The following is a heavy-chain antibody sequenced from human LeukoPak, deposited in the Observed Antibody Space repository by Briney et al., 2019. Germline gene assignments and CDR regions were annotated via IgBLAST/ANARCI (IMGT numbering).Heavy chain of an antibody. CDR1: GFTVSSNY. J-gene: IGHJ6*02. CDR2: IYSGGST. V-gene: IGHV3-53*01. Sequence: PGGSLRLSCAASGFTVSSNYMSWVRQAPGEGLEGVSVIYSGGSTYYADSVEGRFTISRDNSKNTLHLKMNSLRAEDTAVYYCARSLEGLSYYYYGMDVWGQGTTVTVSS. CDR3: ARSLEGLSYYYYGMDV. D-gene: IGHD3-3*01.